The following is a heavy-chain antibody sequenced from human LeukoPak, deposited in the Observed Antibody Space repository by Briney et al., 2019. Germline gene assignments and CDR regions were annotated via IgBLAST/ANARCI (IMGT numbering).Heavy chain of an antibody. CDR3: ASGVSYGKVDY. Sequence: SETLSLTCTVSGGSISGYFWTWIRQPPGKGLEWIGYIYYSGSTNYNPSLKSRVTIAVDTSKNQFSLRLSSVTAADTAVYYCASGVSYGKVDYWGQGTLVTVSS. V-gene: IGHV4-59*01. J-gene: IGHJ4*02. D-gene: IGHD5-18*01. CDR1: GGSISGYF. CDR2: IYYSGST.